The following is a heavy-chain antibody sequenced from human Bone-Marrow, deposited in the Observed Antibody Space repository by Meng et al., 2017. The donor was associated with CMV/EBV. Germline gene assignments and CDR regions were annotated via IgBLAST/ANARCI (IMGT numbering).Heavy chain of an antibody. V-gene: IGHV1-18*01. CDR3: ARDASCSSTSCYTIVYFDY. CDR2: ISAYNGDT. D-gene: IGHD2-2*02. CDR1: GYTFTNYG. J-gene: IGHJ4*02. Sequence: ASVKVSCKASGYTFTNYGFSWVRQAPGQGLEYMGWISAYNGDTKYAQKFQGRVAMTTDTSTSTVYMELRSLRSDDTAIYYCARDASCSSTSCYTIVYFDYWGQGTLVTVSS.